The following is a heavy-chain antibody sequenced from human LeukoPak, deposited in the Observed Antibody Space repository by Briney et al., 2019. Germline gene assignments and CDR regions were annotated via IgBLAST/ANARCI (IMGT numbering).Heavy chain of an antibody. J-gene: IGHJ6*02. CDR3: ARGGMEATPYYYYGMDV. D-gene: IGHD2-15*01. CDR1: GGSISSSSYY. V-gene: IGHV4-61*01. Sequence: SETLSLTCTVSGGSISSSSYYWSWIRQPPGKGLEWIGYIYYSGSTNYNPSLKSRVTISVDTSKNQFSLKLSSVTAADTAVYYCARGGMEATPYYYYGMDVWGQGTTVTVSS. CDR2: IYYSGST.